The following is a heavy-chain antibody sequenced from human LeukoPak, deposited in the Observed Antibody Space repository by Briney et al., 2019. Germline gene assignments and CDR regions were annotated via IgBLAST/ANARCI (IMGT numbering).Heavy chain of an antibody. D-gene: IGHD3-10*01. CDR3: ARDRYYFGSGSYPWYFDL. V-gene: IGHV3-7*01. CDR2: IKQDGSET. Sequence: PGGSLRLSCVASGFTFSSYSMNWVRQAPGKGLECVANIKQDGSETHYVDSVKGRFTISRDNGRNSMYLQMNSLRAEDTAVYYCARDRYYFGSGSYPWYFDLWGRGTLVTVSS. CDR1: GFTFSSYS. J-gene: IGHJ2*01.